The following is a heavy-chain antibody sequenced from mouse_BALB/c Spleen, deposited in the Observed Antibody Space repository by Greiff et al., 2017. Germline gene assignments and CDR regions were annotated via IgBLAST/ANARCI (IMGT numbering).Heavy chain of an antibody. J-gene: IGHJ3*01. CDR1: GFNIKDTY. CDR2: IDPANGNT. V-gene: IGHV14-3*02. Sequence: EVQLVESGAELVKPGASVKLSCTASGFNIKDTYMHWVKQRPEQGLEWIGRIDPANGNTKYDPKFQGKATITADTSSNTAYLQLSSLTSEDTAVYYCARATVVAPAYWGEGTLVTVSA. CDR3: ARATVVAPAY. D-gene: IGHD1-1*01.